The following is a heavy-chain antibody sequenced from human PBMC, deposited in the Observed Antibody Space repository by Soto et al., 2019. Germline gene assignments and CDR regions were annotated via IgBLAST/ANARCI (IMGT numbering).Heavy chain of an antibody. Sequence: GGSLRLSCAVSGFTFSNYAMDWVRQAPGKGLEWVAAVSGSGSGTYRADSVKGRFSVSRDNSKNTLYLQMNSLRAEDTAIYYCARAGRGVPGDLLDYWGQGTLVTVSS. CDR2: VSGSGSGT. D-gene: IGHD2-21*02. J-gene: IGHJ4*02. CDR1: GFTFSNYA. V-gene: IGHV3-23*01. CDR3: ARAGRGVPGDLLDY.